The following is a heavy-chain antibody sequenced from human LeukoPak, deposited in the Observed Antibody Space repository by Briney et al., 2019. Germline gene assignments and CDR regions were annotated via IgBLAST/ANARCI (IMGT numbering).Heavy chain of an antibody. J-gene: IGHJ4*02. CDR1: GFTFSSYA. CDR2: ISGSGGST. V-gene: IGHV3-23*01. Sequence: PGGSLRLSCAASGFTFSSYAMSWVRQAPGKGLEWVSAISGSGGSTYYADSVEGRFTISRDNSKNTLYLQMNSLRAEDTAVYYCAKDLVVVPAATDYWGQGTLVTVSS. CDR3: AKDLVVVPAATDY. D-gene: IGHD2-2*01.